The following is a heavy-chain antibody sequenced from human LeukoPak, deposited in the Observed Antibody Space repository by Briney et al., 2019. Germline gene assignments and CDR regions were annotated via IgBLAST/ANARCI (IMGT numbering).Heavy chain of an antibody. J-gene: IGHJ4*02. CDR1: GFTFSSYG. CDR3: ASERAAAGTSPFYF. CDR2: IRYDGSNK. V-gene: IGHV3-30*02. D-gene: IGHD6-13*01. Sequence: GGSLRLSCAASGFTFSSYGMHWVRQAPGKGLEWVAFIRYDGSNKYYADSVKGRFTVSRDNSKNTLYLQMNSLRAEDTAVYYCASERAAAGTSPFYFWGQGSLVTVSS.